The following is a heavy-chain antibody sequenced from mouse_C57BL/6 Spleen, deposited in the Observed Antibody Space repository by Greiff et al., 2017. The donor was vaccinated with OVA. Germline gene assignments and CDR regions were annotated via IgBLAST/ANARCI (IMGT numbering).Heavy chain of an antibody. CDR2: LSRGRSTI. J-gene: IGHJ1*03. CDR3: ARQSGNRVYWYFDV. CDR1: GFTFSDYG. V-gene: IGHV5-17*01. D-gene: IGHD2-1*01. Sequence: EVQGVESGGGLVKPGGSLKLSCAASGFTFSDYGMQWVRQAPEKGLEWVAYLSRGRSTIYYADTVKGRFTISRDNAKNTLFLQLTSLRSEDTAMYYCARQSGNRVYWYFDVWGTGTTVTVSS.